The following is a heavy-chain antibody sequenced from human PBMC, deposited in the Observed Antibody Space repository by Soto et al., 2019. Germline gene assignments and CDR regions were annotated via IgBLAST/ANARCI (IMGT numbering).Heavy chain of an antibody. J-gene: IGHJ3*02. CDR1: ADSFSDDYY. D-gene: IGHD2-15*01. V-gene: IGHV4-31*03. CDR2: TYHGGYS. Sequence: PSETLSLTCTVSADSFSDDYYWTWRRPHPGKGLAWIGYTYHGGYSYCSPSLESRLTLSVDTSKNQFSVKLSSVTAADTAVYYCARQSLHGGGNVMRHAVAVDIWGQGTMVTVSS. CDR3: ARQSLHGGGNVMRHAVAVDI.